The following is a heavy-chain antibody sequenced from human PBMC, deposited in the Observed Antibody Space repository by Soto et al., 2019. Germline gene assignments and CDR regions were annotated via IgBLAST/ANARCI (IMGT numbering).Heavy chain of an antibody. V-gene: IGHV1-18*04. Sequence: QVQLVQSGAEVKKPGASVKVSCKASGYTFTSYGINWVRQAPGQGLEWMGWISAHNGNTNYARRLQGRVTMTTDTSASTAYMELRILRSDATSVYFCAGHAGLLRFGATDSLGQGTLVTVSS. J-gene: IGHJ4*02. D-gene: IGHD3-10*01. CDR3: AGHAGLLRFGATDS. CDR2: ISAHNGNT. CDR1: GYTFTSYG.